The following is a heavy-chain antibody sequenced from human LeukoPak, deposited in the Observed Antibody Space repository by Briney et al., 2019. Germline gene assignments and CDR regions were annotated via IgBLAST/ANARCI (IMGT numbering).Heavy chain of an antibody. D-gene: IGHD3-10*01. Sequence: GESLKISCKGSGYIFTSYYIGWLRQMPGKGLEWMGIIYPGDSDTRYSPSFQGQVTISADKSISTAYLQWSSLNASDTAMYYCARLHGSGSYYREYYFDYWGQGTLVTVSS. CDR1: GYIFTSYY. J-gene: IGHJ4*02. CDR3: ARLHGSGSYYREYYFDY. V-gene: IGHV5-51*01. CDR2: IYPGDSDT.